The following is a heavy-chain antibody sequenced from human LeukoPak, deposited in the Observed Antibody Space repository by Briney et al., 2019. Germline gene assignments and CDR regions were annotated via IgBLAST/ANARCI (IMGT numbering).Heavy chain of an antibody. CDR1: GFTFSSYD. CDR2: ISGSGDST. Sequence: GGSLRLSCAASGFTFSSYDMSWVRQAPPKGREGVSAISGSGDSTYHADSVKGRFTISRDNSKNTLYLQMNSLRAEDTAVYYCAKDQGVHLFDIWGQGTMVTVSS. J-gene: IGHJ3*02. CDR3: AKDQGVHLFDI. V-gene: IGHV3-23*01. D-gene: IGHD2-21*01.